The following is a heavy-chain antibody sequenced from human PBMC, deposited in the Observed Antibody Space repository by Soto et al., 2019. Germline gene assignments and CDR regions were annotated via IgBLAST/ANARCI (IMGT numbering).Heavy chain of an antibody. V-gene: IGHV3-23*01. D-gene: IGHD3-3*01. CDR3: AKDRQTGDFLVFTCHDS. J-gene: IGHJ4*02. CDR1: GFTFSSHA. CDR2: TTYSGGTT. Sequence: EVQLLESGGGLVQPGGSLRLSCAASGFTFSSHAMSWVRQAPGKGLEWVSSTTYSGGTTHYADSVKGRFTISRDNSKTTLYQQMNSLRAEDTAVYYCAKDRQTGDFLVFTCHDSCGQGTLVTVSS.